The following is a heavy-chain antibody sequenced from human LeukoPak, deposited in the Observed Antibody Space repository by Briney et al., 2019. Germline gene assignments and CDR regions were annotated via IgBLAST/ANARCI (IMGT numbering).Heavy chain of an antibody. J-gene: IGHJ4*02. CDR3: ARAVHYSGTSDQYTGGWYYFDF. D-gene: IGHD3-10*01. V-gene: IGHV4-59*01. Sequence: SETLSLTCTVSGDSINNYYWSWIRQPPGKGLEWIGNINYSGSSNSNPSLKSRAAISVDMSRKHFFLDLISVTAADTAVYYCARAVHYSGTSDQYTGGWYYFDFWGQGTRVTVSS. CDR2: INYSGSS. CDR1: GDSINNYY.